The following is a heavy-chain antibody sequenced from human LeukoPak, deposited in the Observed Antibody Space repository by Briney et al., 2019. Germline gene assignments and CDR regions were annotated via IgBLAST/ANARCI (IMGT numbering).Heavy chain of an antibody. J-gene: IGHJ4*02. CDR1: EFTFSSYW. V-gene: IGHV3-7*01. CDR3: ASLIAVAGTDY. Sequence: PGGSLRLSCAASEFTFSSYWMSWVRQAPGKGLEWVANIKQDGVEKYYVDSVKGRFTISRDNAKNSLYLQMNSLRAEDTAVYYCASLIAVAGTDYWGQGTLVTVSS. D-gene: IGHD6-19*01. CDR2: IKQDGVEK.